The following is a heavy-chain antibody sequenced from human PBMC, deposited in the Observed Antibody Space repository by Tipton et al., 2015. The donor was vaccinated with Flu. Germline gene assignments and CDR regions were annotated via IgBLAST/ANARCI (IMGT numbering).Heavy chain of an antibody. CDR3: ARHVSGSYDY. J-gene: IGHJ4*02. Sequence: SLRLSCAASGFTFSSYAMHWVRQAPGKGLEYVSAISSNGGSTYYANSVKGRFTISRDNSKNTRYLQMGSLRAEDMAVYYCARHVSGSYDYWGQGTLVTVSS. V-gene: IGHV3-64*01. D-gene: IGHD1-26*01. CDR1: GFTFSSYA. CDR2: ISSNGGST.